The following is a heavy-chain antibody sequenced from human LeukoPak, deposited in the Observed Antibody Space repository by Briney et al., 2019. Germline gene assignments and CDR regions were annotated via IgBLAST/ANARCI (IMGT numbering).Heavy chain of an antibody. V-gene: IGHV4-30-2*01. CDR1: GGSIGSGGYY. D-gene: IGHD1-14*01. Sequence: SETLSLTCTVSGGSIGSGGYYWSWIRQPPGKGLEWIGYIYHSGSTYYNPSLKSRVTISVDRSKNQFSLKLSSVTAADTAVYYCAREDRGNWFDPWGQGTLVTVSS. CDR3: AREDRGNWFDP. CDR2: IYHSGST. J-gene: IGHJ5*02.